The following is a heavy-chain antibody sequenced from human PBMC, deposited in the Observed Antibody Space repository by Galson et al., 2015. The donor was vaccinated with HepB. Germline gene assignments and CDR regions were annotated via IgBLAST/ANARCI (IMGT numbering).Heavy chain of an antibody. CDR2: ISGSGGST. D-gene: IGHD1-26*01. J-gene: IGHJ4*02. CDR3: ARWSGSYPKLDN. CDR1: GFTFSSYA. Sequence: SLRLSCAASGFTFSSYAMSWVRQAPGKGLEWVSAISGSGGSTYYADSVKGRLTISRDNAKNSLYLQMNSLRAEDTAVYYCARWSGSYPKLDNWGQGTLVTVSS. V-gene: IGHV3-23*01.